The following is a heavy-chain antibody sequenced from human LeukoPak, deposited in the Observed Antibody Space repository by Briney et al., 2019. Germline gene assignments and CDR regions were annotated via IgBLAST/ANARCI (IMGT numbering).Heavy chain of an antibody. D-gene: IGHD3-10*01. CDR1: GGSISSYY. Sequence: SETLSLTCTVSGGSISSYYWSWIRQPPGKGLEWIGCIYYSGSTNYNPSLKSRVTISVDTSKNQFSLKLSSVTAADTAVFYCARLNMVRGVITTNAFDIWGQGTMVTVSS. CDR2: IYYSGST. CDR3: ARLNMVRGVITTNAFDI. J-gene: IGHJ3*02. V-gene: IGHV4-59*08.